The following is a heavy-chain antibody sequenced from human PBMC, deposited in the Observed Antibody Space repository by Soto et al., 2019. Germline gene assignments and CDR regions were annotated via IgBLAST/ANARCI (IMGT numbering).Heavy chain of an antibody. CDR2: FDPEDGET. CDR3: ATGGGYSDTSGYPLNPRPKYFQH. J-gene: IGHJ1*01. V-gene: IGHV1-24*01. Sequence: ASVKVSCKVSVYTLTELSMHWVRQAPGKGLEWMGGFDPEDGETIYAQKFQGRVTMTEDTSTDTAYMELSSLRSEDTAVYYCATGGGYSDTSGYPLNPRPKYFQHWGQGTLVTVSS. D-gene: IGHD3-22*01. CDR1: VYTLTELS.